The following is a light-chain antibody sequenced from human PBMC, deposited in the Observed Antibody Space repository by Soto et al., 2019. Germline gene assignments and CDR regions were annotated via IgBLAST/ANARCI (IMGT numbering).Light chain of an antibody. J-gene: IGKJ2*01. V-gene: IGKV3-20*01. CDR2: GAS. Sequence: EIVLTQSPGTLSLSPGERATLSCRASQSFSSSYLAWYQQKPGQAPRLLIYGASSRATGIPDRFSGSGSGTDFTLTISRLEPEDFAVYYCQQYGSSPLGTFGQGTKLAIK. CDR3: QQYGSSPLGT. CDR1: QSFSSSY.